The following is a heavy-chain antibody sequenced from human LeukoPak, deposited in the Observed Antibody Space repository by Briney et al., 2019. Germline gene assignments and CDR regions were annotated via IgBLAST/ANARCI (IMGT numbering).Heavy chain of an antibody. CDR2: ISGSGGST. D-gene: IGHD3-22*01. V-gene: IGHV3-23*01. J-gene: IGHJ4*02. CDR1: GFTLSRYA. CDR3: AKDSHRDYYDSSGYDY. Sequence: RRSLRLSSAPSGFTLSRYATRWVPQAPGKRLEWVSGISGSGGSTYYADSVKGRFTISRDNSKNTLYLQMNSLRAEDTAVYYCAKDSHRDYYDSSGYDYWGQGTLVTVSS.